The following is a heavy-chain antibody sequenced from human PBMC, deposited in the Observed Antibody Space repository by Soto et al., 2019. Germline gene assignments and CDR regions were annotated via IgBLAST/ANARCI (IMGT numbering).Heavy chain of an antibody. D-gene: IGHD4-4*01. J-gene: IGHJ6*03. CDR3: ARSAPFSNAAIENLYYLEV. CDR1: GYIFTSYN. Sequence: QVQWVLSGAEVKKPGASVKVSCKASGYIFTSYNINWVRQAAGHGLEWMGWVNPDSGHTVDAQKFQGRVTMTRDTSIGTAHMELRSLTPEDTAAYYCARSAPFSNAAIENLYYLEVRGKGVSVTVSS. V-gene: IGHV1-8*02. CDR2: VNPDSGHT.